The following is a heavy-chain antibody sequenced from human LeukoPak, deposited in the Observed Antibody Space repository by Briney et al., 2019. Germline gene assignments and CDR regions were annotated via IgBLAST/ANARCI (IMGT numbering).Heavy chain of an antibody. D-gene: IGHD4-17*01. V-gene: IGHV1-2*02. CDR1: GHTFTEYH. CDR3: AKGDITVTWIFDY. J-gene: IGHJ4*02. CDR2: LNPNSGGT. Sequence: ASVNDSSKAAGHTFTEYHLYWVRQAPGQGFEWMGWLNPNSGGTNYARTFEGRVTMTSDTSMRTTYMELSRLTVDDTAVYYCAKGDITVTWIFDYWGQGTLVTVSS.